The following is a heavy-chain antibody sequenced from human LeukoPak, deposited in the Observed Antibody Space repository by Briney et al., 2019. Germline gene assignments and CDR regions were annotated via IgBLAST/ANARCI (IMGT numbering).Heavy chain of an antibody. CDR1: GGSFSGYY. V-gene: IGHV4-34*01. CDR2: INHSGST. CDR3: ASTGHYDSSGYYCAPHDY. Sequence: SETLSLTCAVYGGSFSGYYWSWIRQPPGKGLEWIGEINHSGSTNYNPSLKSRVTISVDTSKNQFSLKLSSVTAADTAVYYCASTGHYDSSGYYCAPHDYWGQGTLVTVSS. D-gene: IGHD3-22*01. J-gene: IGHJ4*02.